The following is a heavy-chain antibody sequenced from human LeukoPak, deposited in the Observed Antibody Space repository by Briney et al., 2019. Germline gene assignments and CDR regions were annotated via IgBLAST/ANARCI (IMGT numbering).Heavy chain of an antibody. CDR1: GGTFSSYA. V-gene: IGHV1-69*05. Sequence: GASVKVSCKASGGTFSSYATSWVRQAPGQGLEWMGGIIPIFGTANYAQKFQGRVTITTDESTSTAYMELSSLRSEDTAVYYCARRGDTAMVLDAFDIWGQGTMVTVSS. D-gene: IGHD5-18*01. CDR2: IIPIFGTA. J-gene: IGHJ3*02. CDR3: ARRGDTAMVLDAFDI.